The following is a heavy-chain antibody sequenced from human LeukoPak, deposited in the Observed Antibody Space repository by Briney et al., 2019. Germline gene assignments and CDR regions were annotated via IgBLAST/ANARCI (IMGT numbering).Heavy chain of an antibody. D-gene: IGHD2-15*01. J-gene: IGHJ4*02. CDR3: AKAPVTSCRGAFCYPLDS. V-gene: IGHV3-23*01. CDR1: GFTFSNHG. Sequence: GGTLRLSCAASGFTFSNHGMNWVRQAPGKGLEWVSGISPSGDITYYADSVKGRFTISRDNSKNTLYLQMNNLRTEDAAIYYCAKAPVTSCRGAFCYPLDSWGQGTLVTVSS. CDR2: ISPSGDIT.